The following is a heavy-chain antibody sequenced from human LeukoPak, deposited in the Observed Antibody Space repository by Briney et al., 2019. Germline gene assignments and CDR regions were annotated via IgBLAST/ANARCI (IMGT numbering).Heavy chain of an antibody. Sequence: ASVKVSCKASGYTFTSYYMHWVRQAPGKGLEWMGGFDPEDDETIYAQKFQGRVTMTEDTSTDTAYMELSSLRSEDTAVYYCATAFPPYYYGSGSYQFDYWGQGTLVTVSS. V-gene: IGHV1-24*01. D-gene: IGHD3-10*01. J-gene: IGHJ4*02. CDR3: ATAFPPYYYGSGSYQFDY. CDR1: GYTFTSYY. CDR2: FDPEDDET.